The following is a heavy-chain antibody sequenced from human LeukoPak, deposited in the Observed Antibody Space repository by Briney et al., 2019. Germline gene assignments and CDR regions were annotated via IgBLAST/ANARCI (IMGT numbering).Heavy chain of an antibody. CDR2: INAGNGNT. Sequence: ASVKVSCKASGYTFTSYAMHWVRQAPGQRLEWMGWINAGNGNTKYSQKFQGRVTITRDTSASTAYMELSNLRSEDTAVYYCARDLWEQWLVPGYWGQGTLVTVSS. D-gene: IGHD6-19*01. J-gene: IGHJ4*02. CDR3: ARDLWEQWLVPGY. V-gene: IGHV1-3*01. CDR1: GYTFTSYA.